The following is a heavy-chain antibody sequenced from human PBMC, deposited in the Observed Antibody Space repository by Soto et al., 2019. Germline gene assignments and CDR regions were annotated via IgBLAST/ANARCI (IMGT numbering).Heavy chain of an antibody. V-gene: IGHV3-30*18. CDR1: GFTFSDYD. CDR2: ISYDGSNK. Sequence: GGSLRLSCAASGFTFSDYDMHWVRQAPGKGLDWVAVISYDGSNKYYADSVKGRFTISRDNSKNTLYLQMNTLRTEDTAVYYCAKGVAVARPHGMDVWGQGTTVTVSS. CDR3: AKGVAVARPHGMDV. D-gene: IGHD6-19*01. J-gene: IGHJ6*02.